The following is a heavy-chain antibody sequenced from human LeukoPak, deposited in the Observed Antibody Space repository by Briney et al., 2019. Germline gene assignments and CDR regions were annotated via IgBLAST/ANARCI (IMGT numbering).Heavy chain of an antibody. D-gene: IGHD3-3*01. J-gene: IGHJ6*03. CDR2: NNHSVST. Sequence: SETLSLTCAVYGGSFTGYYWSWIRQPPGKGLERIGENNHSVSTNYNPSLKSLVTISVDTSKNQFSLQLSSVTAADKAVYYCARGPSGYDFWSGSTGRAPLRVYYYYYMDVWGKGTTVTVSS. CDR1: GGSFTGYY. V-gene: IGHV4-34*01. CDR3: ARGPSGYDFWSGSTGRAPLRVYYYYYMDV.